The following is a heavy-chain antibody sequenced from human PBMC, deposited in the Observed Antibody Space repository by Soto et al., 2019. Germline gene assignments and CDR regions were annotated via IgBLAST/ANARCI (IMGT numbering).Heavy chain of an antibody. CDR1: GGTFSSYA. CDR2: IIPIFGTA. V-gene: IGHV1-69*06. CDR3: ARGGRTDIVLMVYALPPYGMDF. D-gene: IGHD2-8*01. J-gene: IGHJ6*02. Sequence: SVKISGKASGGTFSSYAISWVRQAPGQGLEWMGGIIPIFGTANYAQKFQGRVTITADKSTSTAYMELSSLRSEDTAVYYCARGGRTDIVLMVYALPPYGMDFWGEVSKVTVSS.